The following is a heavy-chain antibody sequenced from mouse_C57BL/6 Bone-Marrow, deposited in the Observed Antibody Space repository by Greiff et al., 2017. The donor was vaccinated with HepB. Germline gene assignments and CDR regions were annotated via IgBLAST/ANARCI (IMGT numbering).Heavy chain of an antibody. Sequence: QVQLKESGAELVRPGTSVKMSCKASGYTFTNYWIGWAKQRPGHGLEWIGDIYPGGGYTNYNEKFKGKATLTADKSSSTAYMQFSSLTSEDSAIYYCARGDYYGSRGYWYFDVWGTGTTVTVSS. CDR2: IYPGGGYT. D-gene: IGHD1-1*01. CDR1: GYTFTNYW. J-gene: IGHJ1*03. CDR3: ARGDYYGSRGYWYFDV. V-gene: IGHV1-63*01.